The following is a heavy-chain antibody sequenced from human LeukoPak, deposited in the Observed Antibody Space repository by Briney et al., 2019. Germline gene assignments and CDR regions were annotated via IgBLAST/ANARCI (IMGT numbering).Heavy chain of an antibody. D-gene: IGHD6-6*01. CDR3: ARQEYSSSAGVNWFDP. CDR2: INHSGST. CDR1: GGSFSGYY. Sequence: PSETLSLTCAVYGGSFSGYYWSWIRQPPGKGLEWIGEINHSGSTNYNPSLKSRGTISVDASKNQFSLKLSSVTAADTAVYYCARQEYSSSAGVNWFDPWGQGTLVTVSS. V-gene: IGHV4-34*01. J-gene: IGHJ5*02.